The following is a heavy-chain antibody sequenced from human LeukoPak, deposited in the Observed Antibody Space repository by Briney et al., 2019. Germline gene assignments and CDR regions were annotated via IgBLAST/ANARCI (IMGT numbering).Heavy chain of an antibody. CDR3: ARDGSGFYYYYYMDV. CDR1: GFTFTDYS. Sequence: PGGSLRLSCAASGFTFTDYSMTRVRQAPGKGLEWVSSISTVSTYTFYSDSVKGRFTISRDNRKNTLYLQMSSLSVEDTAVYYCARDGSGFYYYYYMDVWGRGTAVTVSS. V-gene: IGHV3-21*01. J-gene: IGHJ6*03. D-gene: IGHD6-25*01. CDR2: ISTVSTYT.